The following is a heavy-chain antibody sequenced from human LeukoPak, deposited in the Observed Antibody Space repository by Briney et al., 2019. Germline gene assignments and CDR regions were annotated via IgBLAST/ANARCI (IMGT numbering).Heavy chain of an antibody. CDR3: ARGRGMAAAGMSYFFDY. Sequence: GGSLRLSCAASGFTFSDYYMSWIRQAPGKGLEWVSYISTISSTIHYADSVEGRFTISRDNAKNSLYLQMNSLRDEDTAVYYCARGRGMAAAGMSYFFDYWGQGTLVTVSS. V-gene: IGHV3-11*04. CDR2: ISTISSTI. J-gene: IGHJ4*02. CDR1: GFTFSDYY. D-gene: IGHD6-13*01.